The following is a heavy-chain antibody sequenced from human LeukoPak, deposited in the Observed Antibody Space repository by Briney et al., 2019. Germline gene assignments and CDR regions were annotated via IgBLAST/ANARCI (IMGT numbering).Heavy chain of an antibody. Sequence: VASVKVSCKASGYTFTGYYMHWVRQAPGQGLEWMGWINPNSGGTNYAQKFQGRVTMTRDTSISTAYMELSRLRSDDTAVYYCASIGRERDLGGYYYDFDYWGQGTLVTVSS. CDR1: GYTFTGYY. D-gene: IGHD3-22*01. CDR2: INPNSGGT. V-gene: IGHV1-2*02. CDR3: ASIGRERDLGGYYYDFDY. J-gene: IGHJ4*02.